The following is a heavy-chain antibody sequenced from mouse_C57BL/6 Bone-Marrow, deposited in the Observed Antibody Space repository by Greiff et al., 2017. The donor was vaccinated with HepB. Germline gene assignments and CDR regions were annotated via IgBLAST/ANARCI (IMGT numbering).Heavy chain of an antibody. J-gene: IGHJ2*01. CDR3: ARGKGAYYFDY. V-gene: IGHV5-4*03. CDR2: ISDGGSYT. Sequence: EVMLVESGGGLVKPGGSLKLSCAASGFTFSSYAMSWVRQTPEKRLEWVATISDGGSYTYYPDNVKGRFTISRDNAKNNLYLHMSHLKSEDTALYYSARGKGAYYFDYWGQGTTLTVSS. CDR1: GFTFSSYA.